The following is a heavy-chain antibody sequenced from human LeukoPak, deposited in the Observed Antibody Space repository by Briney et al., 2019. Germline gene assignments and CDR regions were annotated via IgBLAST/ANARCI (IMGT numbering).Heavy chain of an antibody. J-gene: IGHJ4*02. CDR2: IHHSGST. V-gene: IGHV4-4*02. CDR3: ARLSTVTTSFDY. CDR1: GGSISTNNW. D-gene: IGHD4-17*01. Sequence: PSETLSLTCAVSGGSISTNNWWTWVRQPPGKGLEWIGEIHHSGSTDYNPSLKSRVTMSVDTSKNQFSLKLSSVTAADTAVYYCARLSTVTTSFDYWGQGTLVTVSS.